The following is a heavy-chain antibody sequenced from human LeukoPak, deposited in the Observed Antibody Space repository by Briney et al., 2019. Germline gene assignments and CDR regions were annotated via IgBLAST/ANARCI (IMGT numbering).Heavy chain of an antibody. CDR3: ARVTVGASWFDY. V-gene: IGHV4-59*01. D-gene: IGHD1-26*01. CDR1: GGSISSYY. J-gene: IGHJ4*02. CDR2: IYYSGST. Sequence: SETLSLTCTVSGGSISSYYWGWIRQPPGKGLEWIGYIYYSGSTNYNPSLKSRVTISVDTSKNQFSLKLSSVTAADTAVYYCARVTVGASWFDYWGQGTLVTVSS.